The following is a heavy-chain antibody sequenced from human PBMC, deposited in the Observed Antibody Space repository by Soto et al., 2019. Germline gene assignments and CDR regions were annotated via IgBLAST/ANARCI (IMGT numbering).Heavy chain of an antibody. Sequence: QVQLQESGPGLVKPSRTLSLTCAVSGGSISSTHWWTWVRQYPGRGLEYIGEISHSGTSNSNQSLTSRVSLSVDTSKNHFSLTLTSVTAAHTAVYYCARVGLSITRGAFDAWGQGTPVLVSS. CDR1: GGSISSTHW. CDR3: ARVGLSITRGAFDA. J-gene: IGHJ3*01. CDR2: ISHSGTS. V-gene: IGHV4-4*02. D-gene: IGHD1-20*01.